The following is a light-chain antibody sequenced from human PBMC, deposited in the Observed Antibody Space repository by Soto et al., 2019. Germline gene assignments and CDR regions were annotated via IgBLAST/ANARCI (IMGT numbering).Light chain of an antibody. CDR3: QQSYSTPVA. Sequence: DIQMTQSPSSLSASVGDRVTITCRASQSINSYLNWYQQKPGKAPKLLIYTASTLQSGVPSRFSGSGSGTDFTLTISSLQPEDFATYYCQQSYSTPVAFGGGTKVDIK. V-gene: IGKV1-39*01. CDR2: TAS. J-gene: IGKJ4*01. CDR1: QSINSY.